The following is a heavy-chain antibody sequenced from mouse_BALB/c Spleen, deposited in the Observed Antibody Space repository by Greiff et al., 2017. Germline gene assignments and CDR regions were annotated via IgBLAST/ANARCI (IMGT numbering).Heavy chain of an antibody. D-gene: IGHD2-1*01. J-gene: IGHJ3*01. Sequence: QVQLQQSGAELARPGASVKLSCKASGYTFTSYWMQWVKQRPGQGLEWIGAIYPGDGDTRYTQKFKGKATLTADKSSSTAYMQLSSLASEDSAVYYCAGGLYYGPFAYWGQGTLVTVSA. CDR1: GYTFTSYW. CDR3: AGGLYYGPFAY. CDR2: IYPGDGDT. V-gene: IGHV1-87*01.